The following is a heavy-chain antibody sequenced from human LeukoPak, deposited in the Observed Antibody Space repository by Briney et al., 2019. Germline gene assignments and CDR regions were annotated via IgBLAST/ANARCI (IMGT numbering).Heavy chain of an antibody. D-gene: IGHD3-3*01. CDR2: ISSSSSTT. CDR1: GFTFSRFN. J-gene: IGHJ4*02. CDR3: ARELSSYGFWL. V-gene: IGHV3-48*01. Sequence: PGGSLRLSCAASGFTFSRFNMNWVLQAPGKGLEWVSYISSSSSTTYHADSVKGRFTISRDNAKNSLYLQMNSLRAEDTAVYYCARELSSYGFWLWGQGTLVTVSS.